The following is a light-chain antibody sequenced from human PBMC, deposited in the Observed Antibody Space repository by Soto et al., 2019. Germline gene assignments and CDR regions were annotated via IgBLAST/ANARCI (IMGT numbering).Light chain of an antibody. CDR3: CSYAGRGPFYV. J-gene: IGLJ1*01. V-gene: IGLV2-23*01. CDR1: SSDLGSYNL. CDR2: EGS. Sequence: QAVLTQPACVSGSPGQSITVSCTGTSSDLGSYNLVSWYQQHPGKAPKLMIYEGSKRPSGVSNRFSASKSGNTASLTISGLQAEDEADYFCCSYAGRGPFYVFGSGTKVTVL.